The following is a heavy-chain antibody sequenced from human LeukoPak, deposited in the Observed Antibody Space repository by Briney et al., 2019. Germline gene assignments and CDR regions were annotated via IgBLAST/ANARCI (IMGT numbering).Heavy chain of an antibody. CDR1: GFTFDDYA. D-gene: IGHD1-7*01. CDR2: ISWNSGSI. CDR3: AKDRVVYNWNYAYYFDD. V-gene: IGHV3-9*01. J-gene: IGHJ4*02. Sequence: PGGSLRLSCAASGFTFDDYAMHWVRQAPGKGLEWVSGISWNSGSIGYADSVKGRFTISRDNSKNTLYLQMNSLRAEDTAVYYCAKDRVVYNWNYAYYFDDWGRGTLVTVSS.